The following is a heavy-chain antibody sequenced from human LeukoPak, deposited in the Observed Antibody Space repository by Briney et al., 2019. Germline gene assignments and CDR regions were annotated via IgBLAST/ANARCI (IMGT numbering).Heavy chain of an antibody. CDR3: VKETGDLGQGGFEI. Sequence: GGSLRLSCAASGFTFNDYAMYWVRQAPGKGLEWVTLISYDGYDKSYADSVRGRFTISRDNSRNTLYLQMDSLTSEDTAVYYCVKETGDLGQGGFEIWGQGATVTVS. J-gene: IGHJ3*02. V-gene: IGHV3-30-3*01. CDR2: ISYDGYDK. D-gene: IGHD7-27*01. CDR1: GFTFNDYA.